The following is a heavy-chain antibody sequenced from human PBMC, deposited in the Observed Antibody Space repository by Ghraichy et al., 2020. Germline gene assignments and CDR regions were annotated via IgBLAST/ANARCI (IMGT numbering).Heavy chain of an antibody. CDR2: ISWDGGST. Sequence: GGSLRLSCAASGFTFDDYAMHWVRQAPGKGLEWVSLISWDGGSTYYADSVKGRFTISRDNSKNSLYLQMNSLRAEDTALYYCAKERKRYCSSTSCYAGGMDVWGQGTTVTVSS. J-gene: IGHJ6*02. V-gene: IGHV3-43D*03. CDR1: GFTFDDYA. D-gene: IGHD2-2*01. CDR3: AKERKRYCSSTSCYAGGMDV.